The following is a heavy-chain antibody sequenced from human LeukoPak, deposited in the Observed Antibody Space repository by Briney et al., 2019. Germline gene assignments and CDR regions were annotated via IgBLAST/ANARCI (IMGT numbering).Heavy chain of an antibody. D-gene: IGHD3-9*01. V-gene: IGHV3-48*03. J-gene: IGHJ5*02. Sequence: PGGSLRLSCAASGFTFSSYEMNWVRQAPGKGLEWVSYISSSGSTIYYADSVKGRFTISRDNAKNSLYLQMNSLRAEDTAVYYCARDGSRDKFRYFPHNWFDPWGQGTLVTVSS. CDR1: GFTFSSYE. CDR3: ARDGSRDKFRYFPHNWFDP. CDR2: ISSSGSTI.